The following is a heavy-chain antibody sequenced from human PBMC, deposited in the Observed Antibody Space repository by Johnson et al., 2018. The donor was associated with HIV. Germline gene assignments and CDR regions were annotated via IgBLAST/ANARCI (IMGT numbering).Heavy chain of an antibody. CDR2: IWYDGSNK. D-gene: IGHD3-22*01. CDR3: ARFDYDSSGYYLYAFDI. J-gene: IGHJ3*02. V-gene: IGHV3-33*01. CDR1: GFTFSSYG. Sequence: QVQLVESGGGVVQPGRSLRLSCAASGFTFSSYGMHWVRQAPGKGLEWVAVIWYDGSNKYYADSVKGRFTISRDNSKETFYLQMNSLRPEDTAVYYCARFDYDSSGYYLYAFDIWGQGTMVTVSS.